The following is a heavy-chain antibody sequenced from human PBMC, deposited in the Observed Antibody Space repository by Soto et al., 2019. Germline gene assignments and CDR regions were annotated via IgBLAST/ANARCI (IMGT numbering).Heavy chain of an antibody. Sequence: QVQLQESGPGLVKPSQTLSLTCTVSGGSISSGDYYWSWIRQPPGKGLEWIGYIYYSGSTYYNPSLKSRVTISVDTSKNQFSLKLSSVTAADTAVYYCARGDYCISTSCHRDGMDVWGQSTTVTVSS. CDR2: IYYSGST. CDR1: GGSISSGDYY. V-gene: IGHV4-30-4*01. J-gene: IGHJ6*02. CDR3: ARGDYCISTSCHRDGMDV. D-gene: IGHD2-2*01.